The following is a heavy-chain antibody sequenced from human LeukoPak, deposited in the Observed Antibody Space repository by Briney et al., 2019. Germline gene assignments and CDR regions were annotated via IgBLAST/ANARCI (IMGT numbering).Heavy chain of an antibody. CDR2: ISAYNGIT. CDR1: GYTFTSYG. V-gene: IGHV1-18*01. J-gene: IGHJ4*02. CDR3: ARDSPSQVIAAAAPFDY. D-gene: IGHD6-13*01. Sequence: ASVKVSCKASGYTFTSYGISWVRQAPGQGLEWMGWISAYNGITNYAQKLQGRVTMTTDTSTSTAYMELRSLRSDDTAVYYCARDSPSQVIAAAAPFDYWGQGTLVTVSS.